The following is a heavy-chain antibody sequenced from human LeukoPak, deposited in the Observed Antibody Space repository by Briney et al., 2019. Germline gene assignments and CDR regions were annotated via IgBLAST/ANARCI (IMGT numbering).Heavy chain of an antibody. CDR3: ARQRTSGSASNLRVAQIDS. Sequence: PSETLSLTCTVSGGSISSSSHYWAWIRQSPGTGLEWIASIYYSGSTYYNPSLKSRATISVDTSKNQNYMKVSSVTAAHSPLYFCARQRTSGSASNLRVAQIDSWGQGTLVTVSS. J-gene: IGHJ4*02. D-gene: IGHD3-3*01. V-gene: IGHV4-39*01. CDR1: GGSISSSSHY. CDR2: IYYSGST.